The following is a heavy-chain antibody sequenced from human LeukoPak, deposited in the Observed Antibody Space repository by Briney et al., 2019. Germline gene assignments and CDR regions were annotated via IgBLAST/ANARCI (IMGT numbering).Heavy chain of an antibody. CDR1: GYTFTGYY. Sequence: ASVKVSCKASGYTFTGYYMHWVRQAPGQGLEWMGWINPNSGGTNYAQKLQGRVTMTTDTPTSTAYMELRSLRSDDTAVYYCARGLGYYYDSSGYYFDYWGQGTLVTVSS. V-gene: IGHV1-2*02. CDR2: INPNSGGT. CDR3: ARGLGYYYDSSGYYFDY. D-gene: IGHD3-22*01. J-gene: IGHJ4*02.